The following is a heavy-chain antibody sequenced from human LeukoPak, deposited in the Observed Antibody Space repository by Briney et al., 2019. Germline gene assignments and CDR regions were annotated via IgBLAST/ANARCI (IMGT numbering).Heavy chain of an antibody. CDR3: ARSYYYGSGSYNYYYYYGMDV. CDR1: GGSLSSGDYY. J-gene: IGHJ6*02. CDR2: IYYSGST. D-gene: IGHD3-10*01. Sequence: SQTLSLTCTVSGGSLSSGDYYWSWLRQPPGQGLEWIGYIYYSGSTYYNPSLKSRVTISVDTSKNQFSLKLSSVTAADTAVYYCARSYYYGSGSYNYYYYYGMDVWGQGTTVTVSS. V-gene: IGHV4-30-4*01.